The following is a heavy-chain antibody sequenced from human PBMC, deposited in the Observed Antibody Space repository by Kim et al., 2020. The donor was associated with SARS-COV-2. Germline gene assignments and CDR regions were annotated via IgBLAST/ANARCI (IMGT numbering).Heavy chain of an antibody. D-gene: IGHD2-2*01. V-gene: IGHV4-31*03. J-gene: IGHJ5*02. CDR2: IYYSGST. CDR1: GGSISSGGYY. CDR3: ARDLLGRYCSSTSCRDGGRWFDP. Sequence: SETLSLTCTVSGGSISSGGYYWSWIRQHPGKGLEWIGYIYYSGSTYYNPSLKSRVTISVDTSKNQFSLKLSSVTAADTAVYYCARDLLGRYCSSTSCRDGGRWFDPWGQGTLVTVSS.